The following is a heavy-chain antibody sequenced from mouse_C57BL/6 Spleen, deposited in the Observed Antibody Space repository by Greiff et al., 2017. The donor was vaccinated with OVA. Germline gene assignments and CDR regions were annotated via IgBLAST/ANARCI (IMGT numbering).Heavy chain of an antibody. V-gene: IGHV1-54*01. CDR1: GYAFTNYL. Sequence: VQLQQSGAELVRPGTSVKVSCKASGYAFTNYLIEWVKQRPGQGLEWIGVINPGSGGTNYNEKFKGKATLTADKSSSTAYMQLSSLTSEDSAVYFCARSPTVVADAMDYWGQGTSVTVSS. D-gene: IGHD1-1*01. J-gene: IGHJ4*01. CDR2: INPGSGGT. CDR3: ARSPTVVADAMDY.